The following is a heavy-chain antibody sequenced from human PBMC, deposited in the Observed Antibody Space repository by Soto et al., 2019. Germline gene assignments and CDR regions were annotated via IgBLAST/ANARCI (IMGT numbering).Heavy chain of an antibody. V-gene: IGHV3-30*18. Sequence: PGGSLRLSCAASGFTFSSYGMHWVRQAPGKGLEWVAVISYDGRNKYYADAVKGRFTISRDNSKNTLYLQMSSLRAEDTAVYYCVKDGSSGWPYFCDMDVWGQGTTVTVSS. CDR2: ISYDGRNK. J-gene: IGHJ6*02. CDR3: VKDGSSGWPYFCDMDV. D-gene: IGHD6-19*01. CDR1: GFTFSSYG.